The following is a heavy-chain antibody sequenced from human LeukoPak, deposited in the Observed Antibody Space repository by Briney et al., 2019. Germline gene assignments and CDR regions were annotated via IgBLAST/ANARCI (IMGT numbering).Heavy chain of an antibody. V-gene: IGHV3-23*01. CDR1: GFTFSSYT. J-gene: IGHJ4*02. D-gene: IGHD6-19*01. CDR2: FSDSGGRT. CDR3: PKGGWLEY. Sequence: GGSLRLSCSASGFTFSSYTMHWVRQAPGKGLEWVSVFSDSGGRTYYADSVKGRFTISRDTPKNTLYLQMNSLRAEDTAVYYCPKGGWLEYWGQGTLVTVSS.